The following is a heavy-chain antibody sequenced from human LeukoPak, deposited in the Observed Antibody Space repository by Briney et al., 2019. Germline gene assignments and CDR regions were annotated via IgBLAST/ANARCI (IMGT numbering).Heavy chain of an antibody. CDR3: ASHHYYDSSGLDDYFDS. D-gene: IGHD3-22*01. CDR1: GFTFSSYA. Sequence: GGSLRLSCAASGFTFSSYAMSWVRQAPGKGLEWVSAISGSGGSTYYADSVKGRFTISRDNSKNTLYLQMNSLRAEDTAIYYCASHHYYDSSGLDDYFDSWGQGTLVTVS. CDR2: ISGSGGST. V-gene: IGHV3-23*01. J-gene: IGHJ4*02.